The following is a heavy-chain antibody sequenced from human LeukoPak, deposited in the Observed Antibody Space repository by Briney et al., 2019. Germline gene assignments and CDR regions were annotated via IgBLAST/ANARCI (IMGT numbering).Heavy chain of an antibody. Sequence: SETLSLTCTVSGGSISSSSYYWGWIRQPPGKGLEWIGSIYYSGSTNYNPSLKSRVTISVDTSKNQFFLKLSSVTAADTAVYYCARDLSLPYAFDIWGQGTMVTVSS. V-gene: IGHV4-39*07. CDR3: ARDLSLPYAFDI. CDR2: IYYSGST. J-gene: IGHJ3*02. CDR1: GGSISSSSYY.